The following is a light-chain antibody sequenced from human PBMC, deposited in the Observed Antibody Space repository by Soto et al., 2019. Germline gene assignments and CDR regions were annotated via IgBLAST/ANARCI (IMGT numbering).Light chain of an antibody. CDR1: QSLLSTSNYKNY. CDR2: WAS. V-gene: IGKV4-1*01. CDR3: QSYYTPPS. Sequence: DIVLTQSPDSLAVSLGERATIHCKSSQSLLSTSNYKNYLAWYQQKPGQPPNLLIYWASSRESGVPDRFSGRGSGTVFTLTINRLQAYVVEVYYCQSYYTPPSSGPGTKVHIK. J-gene: IGKJ3*01.